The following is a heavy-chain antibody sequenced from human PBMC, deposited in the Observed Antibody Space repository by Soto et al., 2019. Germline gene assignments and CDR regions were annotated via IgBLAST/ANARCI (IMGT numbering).Heavy chain of an antibody. D-gene: IGHD6-19*01. Sequence: GGSLRLSCAASGFTFSSYVMSWVRQAPGKGLEWVSAISGSGGSTYYADSVKGRFTISRDNSKNTLYLQMNSLRAEDTAVYYCAKSLAVAGTGFDYWGQGTLVTVSS. CDR3: AKSLAVAGTGFDY. J-gene: IGHJ4*02. CDR1: GFTFSSYV. CDR2: ISGSGGST. V-gene: IGHV3-23*01.